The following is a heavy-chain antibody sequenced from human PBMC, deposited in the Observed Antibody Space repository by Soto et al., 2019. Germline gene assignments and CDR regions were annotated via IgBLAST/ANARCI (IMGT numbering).Heavy chain of an antibody. V-gene: IGHV1-18*01. CDR3: AIVELRYYDSSGYYSGAFDI. Sequence: ASVKVSCKASGYTFTSYGISWVRQAPGQGLEWMGWISAYNGNTNYAQKLQGRVTMTTDTSTSTAYMELRSLRSDDTAVYYCAIVELRYYDSSGYYSGAFDIWGQGTMVTVSS. D-gene: IGHD3-22*01. J-gene: IGHJ3*02. CDR2: ISAYNGNT. CDR1: GYTFTSYG.